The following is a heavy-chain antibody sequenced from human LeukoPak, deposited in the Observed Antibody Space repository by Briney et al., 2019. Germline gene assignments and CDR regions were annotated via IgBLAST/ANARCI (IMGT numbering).Heavy chain of an antibody. CDR1: GYTFTNYD. J-gene: IGHJ1*01. D-gene: IGHD2-8*01. CDR3: ASANFQH. CDR2: VNPNSGDT. V-gene: IGHV1-8*03. Sequence: EASVNVSCKASGYTFTNYDINWVRPATGQGLEWMGWVNPNSGDTAYAQNFQGRVTITRSTSLTTAYMELCSLRSEDTAVYYCASANFQHWGQGTLVTVSS.